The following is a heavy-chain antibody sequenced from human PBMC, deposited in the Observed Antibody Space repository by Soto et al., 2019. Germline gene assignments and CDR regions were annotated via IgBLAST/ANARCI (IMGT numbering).Heavy chain of an antibody. CDR3: AREGSHVDYSPSSVSYYYSMDV. V-gene: IGHV4-59*01. CDR1: GGSISDNF. Sequence: QVQLQESGPGLVKPSETLSLTCTVSGGSISDNFWTWIRQTPGKGLEWIGHIYYTGSTSYNPSLGSRVAISVDTSKNQFSLKLSSVTAADTAVYYCAREGSHVDYSPSSVSYYYSMDVWGQGTTVTVSS. D-gene: IGHD4-4*01. J-gene: IGHJ6*02. CDR2: IYYTGST.